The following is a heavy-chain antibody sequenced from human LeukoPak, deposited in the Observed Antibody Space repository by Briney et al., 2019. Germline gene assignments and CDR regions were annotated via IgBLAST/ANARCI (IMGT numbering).Heavy chain of an antibody. D-gene: IGHD1-26*01. CDR3: VRDRVGPDY. J-gene: IGHJ4*02. V-gene: IGHV3-74*03. CDR2: ITDDATT. Sequence: GGSLRLSCAASGFTFSSAWMHRVRQAPGTGLVWVSRITDDATTTYADSVKGRFTISRDNAKNILYLQMNSLRAEDTAVYYCVRDRVGPDYWGQGTLVTVSS. CDR1: GFTFSSAW.